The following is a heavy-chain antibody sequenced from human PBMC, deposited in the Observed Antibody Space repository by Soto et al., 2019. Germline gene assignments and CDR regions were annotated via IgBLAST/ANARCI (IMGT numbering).Heavy chain of an antibody. CDR2: ISAYNGNT. D-gene: IGHD2-15*01. CDR1: GYNFTSYG. V-gene: IGHV1-18*01. CDR3: ARDREYCSGGSCYSTSKAIDY. Sequence: ASVKVSCKASGYNFTSYGISWVRQAPGQGLEWMGWISAYNGNTNYAQKLQGRVPMTTDPSTSKAYMELRSLRSDDTDVYYCARDREYCSGGSCYSTSKAIDYWGQGTLVTVSS. J-gene: IGHJ4*02.